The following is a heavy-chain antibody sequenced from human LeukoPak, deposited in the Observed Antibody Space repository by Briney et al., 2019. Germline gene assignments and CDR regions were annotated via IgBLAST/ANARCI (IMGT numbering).Heavy chain of an antibody. CDR3: ARGQPGVAAAGNLDY. Sequence: GGSLRLSCAASGFTVSNNYMTWVRQAPGKGLEWVSLIYSGGSTYYADSVKGRFTISRDNSKNTVYLQMNSLRAEDTAVYYCARGQPGVAAAGNLDYWGQGTLVTVSS. D-gene: IGHD6-13*01. V-gene: IGHV3-66*01. CDR2: IYSGGST. CDR1: GFTVSNNY. J-gene: IGHJ4*02.